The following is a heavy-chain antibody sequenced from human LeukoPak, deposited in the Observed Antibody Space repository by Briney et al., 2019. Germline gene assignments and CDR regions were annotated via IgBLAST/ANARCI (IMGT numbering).Heavy chain of an antibody. V-gene: IGHV3-48*02. Sequence: GGSLRLSCAASGFTFSSYGMHWVHQAPGKGLEWVSYISSSDNTIHYADSVKGRFTISRDNAKNSLYLEMNSLRDEDTAVYYCARVHRGYSYGRLDYWGQGTLVTVSS. D-gene: IGHD5-18*01. CDR2: ISSSDNTI. CDR1: GFTFSSYG. CDR3: ARVHRGYSYGRLDY. J-gene: IGHJ4*02.